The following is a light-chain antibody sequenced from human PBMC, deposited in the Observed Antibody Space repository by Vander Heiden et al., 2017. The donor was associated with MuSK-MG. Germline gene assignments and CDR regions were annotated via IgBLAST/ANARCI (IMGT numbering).Light chain of an antibody. J-gene: IGKJ4*01. CDR2: EVS. CDR3: SVGIPHLHT. V-gene: IGKV2-29*01. Sequence: DIVMTQTPLSLSVTPGQPASISCKSSQSLLHSDGKTYLYWYLQKPGQSPQLLIYEVSSRCSGVPDRFRGTGSRTDFTLKIRRVDAEAVGVYYSSVGIPHLHTSGGGTKVEMK. CDR1: QSLLHSDGKTY.